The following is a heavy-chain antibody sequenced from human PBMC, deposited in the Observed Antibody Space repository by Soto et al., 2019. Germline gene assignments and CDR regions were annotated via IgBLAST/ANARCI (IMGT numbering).Heavy chain of an antibody. J-gene: IGHJ4*02. V-gene: IGHV1-3*01. CDR2: INAGNGNT. Sequence: ASVKVSCTASAYTFTIYALPWVRQAPGQRLEWMGWINAGNGNTKYSQKFQGRVTITRDTSASTAYMELSSLRSEDTAVYYCARDPGYSYGYNWGQGTLVTVSS. CDR3: ARDPGYSYGYN. CDR1: AYTFTIYA. D-gene: IGHD5-18*01.